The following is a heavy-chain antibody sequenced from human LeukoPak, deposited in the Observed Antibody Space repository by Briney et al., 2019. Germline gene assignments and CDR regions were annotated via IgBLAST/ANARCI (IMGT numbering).Heavy chain of an antibody. J-gene: IGHJ6*02. Sequence: ASVKVSCKASGYTFTSYDINWVRQATGQGLEWMGWMNPNSGNTGYAQKFQGRVTMTRNTSISTAYMELSSLRSEDTAVYYCARGGYYDSSGYYYVEYYYYYGMDVWGQETTVTVSS. CDR3: ARGGYYDSSGYYYVEYYYYYGMDV. CDR2: MNPNSGNT. D-gene: IGHD3-22*01. CDR1: GYTFTSYD. V-gene: IGHV1-8*01.